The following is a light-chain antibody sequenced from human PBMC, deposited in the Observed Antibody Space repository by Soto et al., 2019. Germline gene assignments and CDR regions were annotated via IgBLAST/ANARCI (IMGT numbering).Light chain of an antibody. Sequence: DIVLTQSPLSLPVTLGQPASLSCRSSESLLHSGGNTYLSWLHQRPGQPPRLLIYQISERLSGVPDRFSGSGAGTNFTLRISRVEAEDFGVYFCQQYDQWWTSGQGPKVDIK. CDR2: QIS. V-gene: IGKV2-24*01. CDR3: QQYDQWWT. J-gene: IGKJ1*01. CDR1: ESLLHSGGNTY.